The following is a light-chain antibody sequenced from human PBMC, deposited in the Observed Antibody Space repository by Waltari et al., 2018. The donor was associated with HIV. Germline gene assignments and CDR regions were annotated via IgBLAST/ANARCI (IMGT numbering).Light chain of an antibody. J-gene: IGLJ3*02. CDR3: LLSYSGANWV. CDR1: TGAVTSGHY. V-gene: IGLV7-46*01. Sequence: QAVVTQEPSLTVSPGGTVTLTCGSSTGAVTSGHYPYWFQQKPGQAPRTLIYDTSNKHSWTPARFSRSLLGGKAALTLSGAQPEDEAEYYCLLSYSGANWVFGGGTKLTVL. CDR2: DTS.